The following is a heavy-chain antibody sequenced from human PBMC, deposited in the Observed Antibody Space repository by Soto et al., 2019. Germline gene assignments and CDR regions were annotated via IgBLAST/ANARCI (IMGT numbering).Heavy chain of an antibody. Sequence: PGGSLRLSCAASGFTVSDYYMSWIRQAPGKGLEWVSYISSSGSTIYYADSVKGRFTISRDNAKNSLYLQMNSLRAEDTAVYYCARDPALTNYYDSSGYNDAFDIWGQGTMVTVSS. CDR3: ARDPALTNYYDSSGYNDAFDI. J-gene: IGHJ3*02. V-gene: IGHV3-11*01. D-gene: IGHD3-22*01. CDR2: ISSSGSTI. CDR1: GFTVSDYY.